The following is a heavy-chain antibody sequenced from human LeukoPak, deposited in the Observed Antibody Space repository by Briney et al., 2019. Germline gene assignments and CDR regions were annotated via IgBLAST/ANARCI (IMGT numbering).Heavy chain of an antibody. CDR3: ARRVVAAVDAFDI. CDR2: IYYSGST. J-gene: IGHJ3*02. D-gene: IGHD2-15*01. Sequence: PSETLSLTCIVSGVSITTTDHYWGWICQPPGKGLEWIGSIYYSGSTYYNPSLKSRVTISVDTSKNQFSLKLSSVTAADTAVYYCARRVVAAVDAFDIWGQGTMVTVSS. CDR1: GVSITTTDHY. V-gene: IGHV4-39*07.